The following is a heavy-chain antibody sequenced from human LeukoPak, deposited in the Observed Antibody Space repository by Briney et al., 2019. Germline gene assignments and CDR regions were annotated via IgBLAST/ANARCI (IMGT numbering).Heavy chain of an antibody. CDR3: ARGGYSSSWYVDY. J-gene: IGHJ4*02. CDR2: ISSSSSTI. CDR1: GFTFSSYS. Sequence: PGGSLRLSCAASGFTFSSYSMNWVRQAPGKGLEWVSYISSSSSTIYYADSVKGRFTISRDNAKNSLYLQMNSLRAEDTAVYYCARGGYSSSWYVDYWGQGTLVTVSS. D-gene: IGHD6-13*01. V-gene: IGHV3-48*04.